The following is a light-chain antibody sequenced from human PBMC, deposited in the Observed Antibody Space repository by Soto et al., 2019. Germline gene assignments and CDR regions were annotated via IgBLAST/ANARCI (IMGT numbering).Light chain of an antibody. CDR2: GAS. CDR3: QHYGSSLSIS. V-gene: IGKV3-20*01. CDR1: QSVSSNY. Sequence: EIVLTQSPGTLSLSPGERATLSCRARQSVSSNYLAWYQQKPGQAPRLLIYGASSRATGIPDRISGSGSGTDFTLTISRLEPGDFAVYYCQHYGSSLSISFGQGTRLEIK. J-gene: IGKJ5*01.